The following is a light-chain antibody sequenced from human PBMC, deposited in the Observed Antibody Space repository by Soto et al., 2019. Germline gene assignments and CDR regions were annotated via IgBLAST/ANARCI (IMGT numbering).Light chain of an antibody. Sequence: DIQMTQSPSTLSASVGDGVTITCRASQSIGSWLAWYQQKPGEAPKLLISKATNLQSGVPSRFSGSGSGTAFSLTISSLQPVDSATYFCQQYNDFQYSFGPGTKLEI. CDR1: QSIGSW. V-gene: IGKV1-5*03. CDR2: KAT. CDR3: QQYNDFQYS. J-gene: IGKJ2*01.